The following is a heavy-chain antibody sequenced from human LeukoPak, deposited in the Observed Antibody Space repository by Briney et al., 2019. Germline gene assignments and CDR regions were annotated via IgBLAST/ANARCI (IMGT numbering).Heavy chain of an antibody. CDR3: ARGDSSGYSYYFDY. CDR1: GGSISSYC. V-gene: IGHV4-59*01. CDR2: IYYSGST. D-gene: IGHD3-22*01. Sequence: PSETLSLTCTGSGGSISSYCWSWIRQPPGKGLDWIGYIYYSGSTNYNPSLKSRVTISVDTSKNQFSLKLSSVTAADTAVYYCARGDSSGYSYYFDYWGQGTLVTVSS. J-gene: IGHJ4*02.